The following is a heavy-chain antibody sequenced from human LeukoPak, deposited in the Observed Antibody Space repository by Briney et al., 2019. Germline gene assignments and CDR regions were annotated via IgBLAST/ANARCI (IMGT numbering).Heavy chain of an antibody. V-gene: IGHV3-66*01. CDR3: VRSVFS. Sequence: PGGSLRLSCAASGFTVSSNYMSWVRQAPGKGLEWVSVIYSGGSTYYADSVKGRFTISRDNSRNTLDLQMGSLRAEDTAVYFCVRSVFSWGQGTRVTVSS. J-gene: IGHJ5*02. D-gene: IGHD2-8*01. CDR2: IYSGGST. CDR1: GFTVSSNY.